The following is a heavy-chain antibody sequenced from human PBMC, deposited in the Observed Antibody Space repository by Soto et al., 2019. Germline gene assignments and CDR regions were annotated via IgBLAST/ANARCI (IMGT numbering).Heavy chain of an antibody. J-gene: IGHJ4*02. V-gene: IGHV3-21*06. CDR2: ISSTTNYI. Sequence: GGSLRLSCVASGFTFRSYSMNWVRQAPGKGLEWVSAISSTTNYIYYGDSMKGRFTISRDNAKNSLYLEMNSLRAEDTAVYYCARESEDLTSNFDYWGQGTLVTVSS. CDR1: GFTFRSYS. CDR3: ARESEDLTSNFDY.